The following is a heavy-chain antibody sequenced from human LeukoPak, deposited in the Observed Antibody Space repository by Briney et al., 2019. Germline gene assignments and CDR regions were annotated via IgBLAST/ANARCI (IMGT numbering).Heavy chain of an antibody. CDR2: FSGSGVST. Sequence: PGGSLRLSCAASGFTFSTYPMSWVRQAPGKGLDCSPAFSGSGVSTYYADSVKGRFTISRDNSKNTLYLQMNSLRAEDTAVYYCAKDLVAATSRISYYFDYWGQGTLVTVSS. CDR1: GFTFSTYP. V-gene: IGHV3-23*01. D-gene: IGHD1-26*01. CDR3: AKDLVAATSRISYYFDY. J-gene: IGHJ4*02.